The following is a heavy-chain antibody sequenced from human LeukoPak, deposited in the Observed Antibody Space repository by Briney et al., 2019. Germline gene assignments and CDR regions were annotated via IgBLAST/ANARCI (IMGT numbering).Heavy chain of an antibody. Sequence: ASVKVSCKASGYTFTSYAMHWVRQAPGQRLEWMGWINAGNGNTKYSQKFQGRVTITRDTSASTAYMELSSLRSEDTAVYYCARIIQDYGGNSRTFDYWGQGTLVTVSS. D-gene: IGHD4-23*01. J-gene: IGHJ4*02. V-gene: IGHV1-3*01. CDR1: GYTFTSYA. CDR2: INAGNGNT. CDR3: ARIIQDYGGNSRTFDY.